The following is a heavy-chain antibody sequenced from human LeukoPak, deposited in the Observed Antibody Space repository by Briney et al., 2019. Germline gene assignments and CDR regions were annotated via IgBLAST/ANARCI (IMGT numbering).Heavy chain of an antibody. J-gene: IGHJ6*03. D-gene: IGHD6-19*01. CDR2: ISSSSTYI. CDR1: EFTFNNYG. Sequence: GGSLRLSCAASEFTFNNYGMSWVRQAPGKVLEWVSSISSSSTYIFYADSVKGRFTISRDDAKNSLYLQMNSLRAEDTAVYYCARGFYSSGRKKYYYYYMDVWGKGTTVTVSS. CDR3: ARGFYSSGRKKYYYYYMDV. V-gene: IGHV3-21*01.